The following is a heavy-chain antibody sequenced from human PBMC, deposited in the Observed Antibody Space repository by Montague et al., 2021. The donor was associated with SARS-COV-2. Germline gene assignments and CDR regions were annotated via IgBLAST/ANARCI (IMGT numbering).Heavy chain of an antibody. Sequence: SETLSLTCTVSGGSISRYSWTWIRQPPGKGLEWIGYIYNSGSTNYNPSLTSRVTISVDTSKSQFSLKLSSVAAADTDVYYCARVGRGSSWYEVAFDIWGQGTMVTVSS. J-gene: IGHJ3*02. CDR2: IYNSGST. D-gene: IGHD6-13*01. V-gene: IGHV4-59*01. CDR3: ARVGRGSSWYEVAFDI. CDR1: GGSISRYS.